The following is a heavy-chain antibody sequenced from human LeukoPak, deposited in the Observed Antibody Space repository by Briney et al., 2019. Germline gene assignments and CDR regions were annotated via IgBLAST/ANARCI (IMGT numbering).Heavy chain of an antibody. CDR2: IYDSGST. CDR3: ARHYEP. D-gene: IGHD3-16*01. V-gene: IGHV4-39*01. Sequence: SETPSLTCTVSGGSIRSSYYYWGWIRQPPGKGLEWIGSIYDSGSTYYNPSLKSRVTISVGTSKNQFSLKLNSVTAADTAVYYCARHYEPWGQGTLVTVSS. J-gene: IGHJ5*02. CDR1: GGSIRSSYYY.